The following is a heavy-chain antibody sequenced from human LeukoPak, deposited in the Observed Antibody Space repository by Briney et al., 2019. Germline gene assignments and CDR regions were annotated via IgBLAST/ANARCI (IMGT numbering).Heavy chain of an antibody. J-gene: IGHJ4*02. Sequence: GGSLRLSCAASGFRFSNYAMNWVRQAPRKGLEWVSGTSDSGGSTYYADSVKGRFTISRDNSKNTLYLQMGSLRAEDMAVYYCARDHGSGSYSDYWGQGTLVTVSS. CDR3: ARDHGSGSYSDY. CDR1: GFRFSNYA. CDR2: TSDSGGST. V-gene: IGHV3-23*01. D-gene: IGHD1-26*01.